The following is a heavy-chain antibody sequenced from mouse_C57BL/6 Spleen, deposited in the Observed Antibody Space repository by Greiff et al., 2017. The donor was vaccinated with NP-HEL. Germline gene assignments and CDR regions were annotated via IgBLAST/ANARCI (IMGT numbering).Heavy chain of an antibody. CDR3: ARQIYYDYDDYAMDY. D-gene: IGHD2-4*01. J-gene: IGHJ4*01. Sequence: EVMLVESGGGLVKPGGSLKLSCAASGFTFSDYGMHWVRQAPEKGLEWVAYISSGSSTIYYADTVKGRFTISRANAKNTLFLQMTSLRSEDTAMYYCARQIYYDYDDYAMDYWGQGTSVTVSS. CDR1: GFTFSDYG. V-gene: IGHV5-17*01. CDR2: ISSGSSTI.